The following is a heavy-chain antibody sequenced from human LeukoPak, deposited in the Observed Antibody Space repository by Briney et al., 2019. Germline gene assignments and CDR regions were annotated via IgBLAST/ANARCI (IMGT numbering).Heavy chain of an antibody. CDR3: ATALYGSGSYRLTPGYYYYGMDV. CDR2: FDPEDGET. D-gene: IGHD3-10*01. J-gene: IGHJ6*02. Sequence: GASVKVSCKVSGYTLTELSMHWVRRAPGKGLEWMGGFDPEDGETIYAQKFQGRVTMTEVTSTDTAYMELSSLRSEDTAVYYCATALYGSGSYRLTPGYYYYGMDVWGQGTTVTVSS. V-gene: IGHV1-24*01. CDR1: GYTLTELS.